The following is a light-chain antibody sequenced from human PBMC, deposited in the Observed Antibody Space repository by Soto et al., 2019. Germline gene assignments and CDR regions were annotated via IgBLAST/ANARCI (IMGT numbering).Light chain of an antibody. J-gene: IGKJ5*01. Sequence: TQFPGTRSLSQGERATLXXRASQSVSSSYLAWYQQKPGQAPRLLIYGASSRATGIPDRFSGSGSGTDFTLTISRLEPEDFAVYYCQQYGSSPPITFGQGTRLEI. V-gene: IGKV3-20*01. CDR3: QQYGSSPPIT. CDR1: QSVSSSY. CDR2: GAS.